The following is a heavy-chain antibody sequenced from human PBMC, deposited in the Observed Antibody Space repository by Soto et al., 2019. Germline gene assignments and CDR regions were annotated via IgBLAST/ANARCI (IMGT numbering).Heavy chain of an antibody. CDR3: ARDHFPATVCSFVDV. Sequence: GGSLRLSCAASGFTFSSYSMNWVRQAPGKGLEWVSSISSSSSYIYYADSVKGRFTISRDNAKNSLYLQMNSLRAEDTAVYYCARDHFPATVCSFVDVWGQGTTVTVSS. CDR2: ISSSSSYI. J-gene: IGHJ6*02. D-gene: IGHD4-17*01. CDR1: GFTFSSYS. V-gene: IGHV3-21*01.